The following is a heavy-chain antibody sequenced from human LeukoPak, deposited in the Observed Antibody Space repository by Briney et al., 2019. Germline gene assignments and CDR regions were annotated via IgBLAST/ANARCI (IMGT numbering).Heavy chain of an antibody. CDR2: ISYDGSNK. CDR1: GFTFSSYA. Sequence: GRSLRLSCAASGFTFSSYAMHWVRQAPGKGLEWVAVISYDGSNKYYADSVKGRFTISRDNSKNTLYLQMNSLRAEDTAVYYCAKRGPYSSSRPSNWFDPWGQGTLVTVSS. CDR3: AKRGPYSSSRPSNWFDP. J-gene: IGHJ5*02. D-gene: IGHD6-13*01. V-gene: IGHV3-30-3*02.